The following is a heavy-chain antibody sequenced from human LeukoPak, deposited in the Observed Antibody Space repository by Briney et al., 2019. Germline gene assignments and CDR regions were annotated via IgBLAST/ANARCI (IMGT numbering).Heavy chain of an antibody. CDR1: GYSFTSYW. CDR2: IYPGDADT. V-gene: IGHV5-51*01. J-gene: IGHJ4*02. CDR3: ARQSTVVVPAATDY. Sequence: GESVKISCKRSGYSFTSYWIGWVRPMPGKGLEWMGIIYPGDADTSYSPSFQGQFTISADKSISTAYLQWSSLKASDTAMYYCARQSTVVVPAATDYWGQGTLVTVSS. D-gene: IGHD2-2*01.